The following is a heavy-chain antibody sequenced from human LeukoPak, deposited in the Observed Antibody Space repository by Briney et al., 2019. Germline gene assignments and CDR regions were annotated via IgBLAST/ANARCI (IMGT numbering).Heavy chain of an antibody. CDR3: AGQVGARIRYYYTSGLDV. J-gene: IGHJ6*02. CDR2: MYYSGTT. CDR1: GASVSSFY. Sequence: SETLSLTCTGSGASVSSFYWNWIRQPPGKGLEWIGSMYYSGTTNYDPSFKSRVTISLDTSKNEFSLRLKSLTAAGTAVYYCAGQVGARIRYYYTSGLDVWGQGTTVAVSS. D-gene: IGHD1-26*01. V-gene: IGHV4-59*02.